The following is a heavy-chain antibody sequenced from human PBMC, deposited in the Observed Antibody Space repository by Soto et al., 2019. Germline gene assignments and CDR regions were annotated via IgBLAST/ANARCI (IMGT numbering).Heavy chain of an antibody. J-gene: IGHJ3*02. D-gene: IGHD1-26*01. CDR1: GGTFSSYT. Sequence: QVQLVQSGAEVKKPGSSVKVSCKASGGTFSSYTISWVRQAPGQGLEWMGRIIPILGIANYAQKFQGRVTXXAXKSXSTAYMELSSLRSEDTAVYYCARASVGATSDAFDIWGQGTMVTVSS. CDR2: IIPILGIA. V-gene: IGHV1-69*02. CDR3: ARASVGATSDAFDI.